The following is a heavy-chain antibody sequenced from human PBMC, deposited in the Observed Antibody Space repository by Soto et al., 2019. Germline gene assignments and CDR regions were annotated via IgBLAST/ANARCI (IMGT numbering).Heavy chain of an antibody. CDR1: GFTFSSYS. CDR2: ISSSSSYI. D-gene: IGHD3-22*01. V-gene: IGHV3-21*01. CDR3: ARVALGGSDYDSSGYHDY. Sequence: PGGSLRLSCAASGFTFSSYSMNWVRQAPGKGLEWVSSISSSSSYIYYADSVKGRFTISRDNAKNSLYLQMNSLRAEDTAVYYCARVALGGSDYDSSGYHDYWGQGTLVTVSS. J-gene: IGHJ4*02.